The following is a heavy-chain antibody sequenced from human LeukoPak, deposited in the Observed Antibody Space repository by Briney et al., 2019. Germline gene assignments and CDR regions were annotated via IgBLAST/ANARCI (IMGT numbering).Heavy chain of an antibody. CDR2: IWYDGSNK. D-gene: IGHD1-20*01. V-gene: IGHV3-33*01. CDR3: ARDGLTGTTSSGKVY. Sequence: PGGSVRLSCAASGFTFSSYGMHWVRRAPGKGLEWVAVIWYDGSNKYYADSVKGRFTISRDNSKNTLYLQMNSLRAEDTAVYYCARDGLTGTTSSGKVYWGQGTLVTVSS. CDR1: GFTFSSYG. J-gene: IGHJ4*02.